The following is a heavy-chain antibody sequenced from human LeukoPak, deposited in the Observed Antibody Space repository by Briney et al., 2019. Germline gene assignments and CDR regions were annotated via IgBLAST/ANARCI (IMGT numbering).Heavy chain of an antibody. D-gene: IGHD6-6*01. CDR2: IYSGGGT. CDR1: GLTVSSDY. V-gene: IGHV3-66*01. Sequence: GGSLRLSCAASGLTVSSDYMSWVRQAPGKGLEWVSVIYSGGGTYYADSVRGRFTISRDNSKNTLYPQLNSLRAEDTAVYYCARYPYSTSSWSDPWGQGTLVTVSS. J-gene: IGHJ5*02. CDR3: ARYPYSTSSWSDP.